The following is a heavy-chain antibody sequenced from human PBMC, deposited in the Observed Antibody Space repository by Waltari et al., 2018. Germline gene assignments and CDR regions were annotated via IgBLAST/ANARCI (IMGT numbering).Heavy chain of an antibody. CDR3: ARDQALFRIDYYYYGMDV. D-gene: IGHD2-21*01. V-gene: IGHV1-3*01. Sequence: VQLVQSGAEVKKPGASVKVSCKASGYTFTSYAMHWVRQAPGPRLEWMGWINAGNGNTKYSQKFQGRVTITRDTSASTAYMELSSLRSEDTAVYYCARDQALFRIDYYYYGMDVWGQGTTVTVSS. CDR1: GYTFTSYA. J-gene: IGHJ6*02. CDR2: INAGNGNT.